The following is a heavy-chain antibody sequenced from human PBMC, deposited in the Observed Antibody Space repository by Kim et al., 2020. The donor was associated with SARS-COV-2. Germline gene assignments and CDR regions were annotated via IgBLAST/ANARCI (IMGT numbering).Heavy chain of an antibody. CDR1: GVTFG. J-gene: IGHJ4*02. V-gene: IGHV3-33*06. D-gene: IGHD3-10*01. Sequence: GGSLRLSCAASGVTFGMHWVRQAPGKGLEWVAVIWYDGSHKYYSDSVKGRFTISRDNSKNTLNLQMNSLRAEDTAVYYCAKDMNYFGSGSYSYFDQWGQGTLGTVSS. CDR3: AKDMNYFGSGSYSYFDQ. CDR2: IWYDGSHK.